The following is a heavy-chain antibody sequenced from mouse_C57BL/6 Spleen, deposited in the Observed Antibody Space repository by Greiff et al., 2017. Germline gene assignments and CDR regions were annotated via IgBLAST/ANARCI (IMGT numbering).Heavy chain of an antibody. CDR3: ARRGYYGNYSYAMDY. CDR1: GYAFSSSW. V-gene: IGHV1-82*01. Sequence: VQLKESGPELVKPGASVKISCKASGYAFSSSWMNWVQQRPGKGLEWIGRIYPGDGDTNYNGKFKGKATLTADKSSSTAYMQLSSLTSEDSAVYFCARRGYYGNYSYAMDYWGQGTSVTVSS. CDR2: IYPGDGDT. J-gene: IGHJ4*01. D-gene: IGHD2-1*01.